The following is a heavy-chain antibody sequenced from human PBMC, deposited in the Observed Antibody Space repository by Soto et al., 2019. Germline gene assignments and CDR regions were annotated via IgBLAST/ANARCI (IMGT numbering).Heavy chain of an antibody. CDR2: IYSNGNT. V-gene: IGHV4-4*07. CDR3: ARGGAVATTAHFDH. CDR1: GDSINNYY. D-gene: IGHD5-12*01. J-gene: IGHJ4*02. Sequence: LSLTCTVSGDSINNYYWSWMRLPAGKGLEWIGRIYSNGNTYYNPSLKSRVSMSVDTSKNQFSLILKTVTAADTAVYYCARGGAVATTAHFDHWGQGTLVTVSS.